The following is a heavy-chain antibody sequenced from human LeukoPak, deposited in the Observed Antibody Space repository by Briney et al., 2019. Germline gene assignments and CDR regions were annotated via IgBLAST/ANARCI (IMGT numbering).Heavy chain of an antibody. CDR2: IYSGGST. D-gene: IGHD1-26*01. Sequence: GGSLRLSCAASGFTVSSNYMSWVRQAPGKGLEWVSVIYSGGSTYYADSVKGRFTISRDNSKNTLYLQMYSLRAGDTAVYYCARGVVGAIYYFDYWGQGTLVTVSS. V-gene: IGHV3-66*01. J-gene: IGHJ4*02. CDR3: ARGVVGAIYYFDY. CDR1: GFTVSSNY.